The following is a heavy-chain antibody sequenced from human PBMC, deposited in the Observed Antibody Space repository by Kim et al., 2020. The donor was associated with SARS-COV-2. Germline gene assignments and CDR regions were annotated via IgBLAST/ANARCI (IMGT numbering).Heavy chain of an antibody. J-gene: IGHJ4*01. V-gene: IGHV1-69*04. D-gene: IGHD3-22*01. CDR1: GGTFSSYA. CDR3: ARDQNYYDSSGYSAVRY. CDR2: IIPILGIA. Sequence: SVKVSCKASGGTFSSYAISWVRQAPGQGLEWMGRIIPILGIANYAQKFQGRVTITADKSTSTAYMELSSLRPEDTAVYYCARDQNYYDSSGYSAVRYWG.